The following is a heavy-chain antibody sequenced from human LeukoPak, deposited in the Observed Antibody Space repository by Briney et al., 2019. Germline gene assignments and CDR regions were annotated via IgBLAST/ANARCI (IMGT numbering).Heavy chain of an antibody. V-gene: IGHV4-39*07. D-gene: IGHD6-19*01. CDR2: IYYSGST. J-gene: IGHJ4*02. Sequence: PSETLSLTCTVSGGSISSSSYYWGWIRQPPGKGLEWIGSIYYSGSTNYNPSLKSRVTISVDTSNNQFSLHLSSVTAADTALYYCARDHSSGWYRYFDYWGQGTLVTVSS. CDR1: GGSISSSSYY. CDR3: ARDHSSGWYRYFDY.